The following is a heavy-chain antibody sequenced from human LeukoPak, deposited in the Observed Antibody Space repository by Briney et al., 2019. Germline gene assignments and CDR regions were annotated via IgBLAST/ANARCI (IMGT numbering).Heavy chain of an antibody. J-gene: IGHJ4*02. D-gene: IGHD3/OR15-3a*01. Sequence: ASVKVSCKASGYTFTGYYMHWVRQAPGQGLEWMGWINPNGGGTNYAQKFQGRVTMTRDTSITTAYMELSSLTSEDTAVYYCARWTNTYLDYWGQGTLVTVSS. V-gene: IGHV1-2*02. CDR1: GYTFTGYY. CDR3: ARWTNTYLDY. CDR2: INPNGGGT.